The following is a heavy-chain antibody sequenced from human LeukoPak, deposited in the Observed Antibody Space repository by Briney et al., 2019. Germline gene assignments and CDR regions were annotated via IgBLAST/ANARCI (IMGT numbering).Heavy chain of an antibody. V-gene: IGHV3-23*01. CDR2: ISGSGGST. CDR3: ANSDYGDYGWFAFDI. D-gene: IGHD4-17*01. J-gene: IGHJ3*02. Sequence: GGSLRLSCAASGFTFSSYAMSWVRQAPGKGLEWVSAISGSGGSTCYADSVKGRFTISRDNSKNTLYLQMNSLRAEDTAVYYCANSDYGDYGWFAFDIWGQGTMVTVSS. CDR1: GFTFSSYA.